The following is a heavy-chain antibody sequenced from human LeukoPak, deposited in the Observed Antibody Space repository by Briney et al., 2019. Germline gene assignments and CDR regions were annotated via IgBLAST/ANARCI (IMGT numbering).Heavy chain of an antibody. Sequence: GGSLRLSCAASGFTFSSYGMHWVRQAPGEGLEWVAVISYDGSNKYYADSVKGRFTISRDNSKNTLYLQMSSLRAEDTAVYYCAREGSSSSSQTFFDYWGQGTLVTVSS. CDR3: AREGSSSSSQTFFDY. J-gene: IGHJ4*02. D-gene: IGHD6-6*01. V-gene: IGHV3-30*03. CDR2: ISYDGSNK. CDR1: GFTFSSYG.